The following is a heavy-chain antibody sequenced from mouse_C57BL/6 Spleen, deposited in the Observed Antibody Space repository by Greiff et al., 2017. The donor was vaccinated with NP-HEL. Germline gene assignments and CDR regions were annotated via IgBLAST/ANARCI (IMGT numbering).Heavy chain of an antibody. Sequence: EVHLVESGEGLVKPGGSLKLSCAASGFTFSDYGMHWVRQAPEKGLEWVAYISSGSSTTYYADTVKGRFTISRDNAKNTLFLQMTSLRSEDTAMYYCARVEGYYRHYYAMDYWGQGTSVTVSS. J-gene: IGHJ4*01. CDR3: ARVEGYYRHYYAMDY. D-gene: IGHD1-1*02. V-gene: IGHV5-17*01. CDR2: ISSGSSTT. CDR1: GFTFSDYG.